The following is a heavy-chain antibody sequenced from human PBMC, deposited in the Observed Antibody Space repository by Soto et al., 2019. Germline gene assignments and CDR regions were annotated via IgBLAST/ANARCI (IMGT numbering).Heavy chain of an antibody. J-gene: IGHJ4*02. CDR2: IYYSGST. CDR3: SRERSYYGSGSFALRYFDY. CDR1: GGSISSGGYY. Sequence: SETLSLTCTVSGGSISSGGYYWSWIRQHPGKGLEWIGYIYYSGSTYYSPSLKSRVTISVDTSKNQFSLKLSSVTAADTAVYYCSRERSYYGSGSFALRYFDYWGQGTLVTVSS. V-gene: IGHV4-31*03. D-gene: IGHD3-10*01.